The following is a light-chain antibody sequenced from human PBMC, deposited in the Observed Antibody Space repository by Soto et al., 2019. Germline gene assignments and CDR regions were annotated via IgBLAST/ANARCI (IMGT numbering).Light chain of an antibody. Sequence: DIQLTQSPSFLSASVGDGVTITCRASQGISSYLAWYQQRPGKAPKLLIYAASTLQSGVPSRFSGSGSGTEFTLTISSLQPEDFATYYCQQFNSYPTFGEGTKVEIK. CDR3: QQFNSYPT. CDR2: AAS. V-gene: IGKV1-9*01. J-gene: IGKJ4*01. CDR1: QGISSY.